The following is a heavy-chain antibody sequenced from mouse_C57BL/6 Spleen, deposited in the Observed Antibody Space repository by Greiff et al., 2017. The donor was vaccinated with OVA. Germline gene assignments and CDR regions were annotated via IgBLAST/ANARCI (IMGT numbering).Heavy chain of an antibody. J-gene: IGHJ3*01. Sequence: EVQRVESGGGLVQPGGSLKLSCAASGFTFSDYYMYWVRQTPEQRLEWVAYISNCGGSTYYPDTVKGRFTISGDNAKSTLYLQVSRLKSEETAMYYCGSRGAYWGQGTLVTVSA. CDR2: ISNCGGST. V-gene: IGHV5-12*01. CDR1: GFTFSDYY. CDR3: GSRGAY.